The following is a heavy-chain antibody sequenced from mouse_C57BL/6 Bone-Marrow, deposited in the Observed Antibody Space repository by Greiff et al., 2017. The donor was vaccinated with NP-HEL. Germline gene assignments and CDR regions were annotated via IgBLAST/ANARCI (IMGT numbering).Heavy chain of an antibody. CDR3: ARSMITPPMGDY. V-gene: IGHV1-64*01. Sequence: QVQLQQSGAELVKPGASVKLSCKASGYTFTSYWMHWVKQRPGQGLEWIGMIHPNSGSTNYNEKFKSKATLTVDKSSSTAYMQLSSLTSEDSAVYYCARSMITPPMGDYWGQGTSVTVSS. CDR1: GYTFTSYW. CDR2: IHPNSGST. D-gene: IGHD2-4*01. J-gene: IGHJ4*01.